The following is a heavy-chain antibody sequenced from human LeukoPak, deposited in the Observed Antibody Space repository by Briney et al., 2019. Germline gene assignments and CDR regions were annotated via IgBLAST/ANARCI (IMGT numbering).Heavy chain of an antibody. J-gene: IGHJ4*02. CDR3: ARLIYSSGYYLDF. CDR1: GYSISSGYY. D-gene: IGHD3-22*01. Sequence: HSETLSLTCAVSGYSISSGYYWGWIRQPPGKGLEWIGTIYHRGSTYYNPSLKSRVTISIDTSKNQFSLKLSSVTAADTAVYYCARLIYSSGYYLDFWGQGTLVTVSS. V-gene: IGHV4-38-2*01. CDR2: IYHRGST.